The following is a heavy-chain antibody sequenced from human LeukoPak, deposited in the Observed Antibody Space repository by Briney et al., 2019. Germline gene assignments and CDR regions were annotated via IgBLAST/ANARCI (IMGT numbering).Heavy chain of an antibody. V-gene: IGHV5-51*01. Sequence: GESLKISCKGSGYNFSNHWIAWVRQVPGKGLEWMGIIYPNDSDTRYRPSFQGQVSISADKSINTAYLQWSSLKASDTAMYFCARPNITYYYDSSGYDGSDVWGQGTMVTVSS. CDR1: GYNFSNHW. CDR2: IYPNDSDT. D-gene: IGHD3-22*01. J-gene: IGHJ3*01. CDR3: ARPNITYYYDSSGYDGSDV.